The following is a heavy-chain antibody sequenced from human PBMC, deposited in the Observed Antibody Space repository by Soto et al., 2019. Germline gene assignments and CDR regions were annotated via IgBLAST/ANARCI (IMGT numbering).Heavy chain of an antibody. Sequence: ASVKFSCKASGYTFTSYGISWVRQAPGQGLEWMGWISAYNGNTNYAQKLQGRVTITADESTSTAYMELSSLRSEDTAVYYCARDLGSITIFPKGMDVWGQGTTVTVSS. CDR2: ISAYNGNT. CDR1: GYTFTSYG. D-gene: IGHD3-9*01. J-gene: IGHJ6*02. V-gene: IGHV1-18*04. CDR3: ARDLGSITIFPKGMDV.